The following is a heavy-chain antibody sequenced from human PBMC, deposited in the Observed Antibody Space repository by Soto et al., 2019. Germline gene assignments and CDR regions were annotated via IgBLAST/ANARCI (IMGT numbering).Heavy chain of an antibody. Sequence: QVQLQESGPGLVKPSQSLSLTCTVSGYSFSSGGYYWSWIRQHPGKGMEGSGYIDYSGSTYYNPSLNSRVTMSLDTSKNQCSLRLSAVTAADAAMFYCARIAKRGAGLDFWGQGTLVTVSS. V-gene: IGHV4-31*03. CDR2: IDYSGST. CDR3: ARIAKRGAGLDF. J-gene: IGHJ4*02. CDR1: GYSFSSGGYY. D-gene: IGHD1-26*01.